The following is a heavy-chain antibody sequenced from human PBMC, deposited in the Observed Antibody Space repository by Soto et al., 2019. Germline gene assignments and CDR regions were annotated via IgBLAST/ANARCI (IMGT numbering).Heavy chain of an antibody. CDR3: AKASSVTITIWCHSYGLVV. J-gene: IGHJ6*02. D-gene: IGHD4-17*01. CDR1: GFTCNNNA. Sequence: PGGSLRLACAASGFTCNNNAMSCVRQAPDKGLEWVSAISGRGGSTYYADSVKGRVTISRDNFKNTLLLQMNSLRAEDTAVYYCAKASSVTITIWCHSYGLVVCCQAPSGTGSS. V-gene: IGHV3-23*01. CDR2: ISGRGGST.